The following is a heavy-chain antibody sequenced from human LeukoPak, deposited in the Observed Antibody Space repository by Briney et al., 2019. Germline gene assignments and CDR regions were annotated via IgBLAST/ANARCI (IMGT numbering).Heavy chain of an antibody. V-gene: IGHV4-39*01. CDR3: ASARTSSRSRFTFDY. J-gene: IGHJ4*02. CDR1: GGSISSSSYY. Sequence: SETQSLTCTVSGGSISSSSYYLGWIRQPPGKGLEWIGSIYYSGSTYYNPSLTSRVTISVDTSKNQLSLKLSSVTAADTAVYYCASARTSSRSRFTFDYWGQGIL. D-gene: IGHD6-13*01. CDR2: IYYSGST.